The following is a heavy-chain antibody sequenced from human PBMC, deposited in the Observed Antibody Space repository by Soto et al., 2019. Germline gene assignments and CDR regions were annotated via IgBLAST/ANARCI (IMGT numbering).Heavy chain of an antibody. Sequence: GGSLRLSCAASGFTFSSYAMHWVRQAPGKGLEWVAVISYDGSNKYYADSVKGRFTISRDNSKNTLYLQMNSLRAEDTAVHYCAKDRLPRSARGGSSWYLGYYYGMDVWGQGTTVTVSS. CDR3: AKDRLPRSARGGSSWYLGYYYGMDV. CDR2: ISYDGSNK. J-gene: IGHJ6*02. D-gene: IGHD6-13*01. V-gene: IGHV3-30*04. CDR1: GFTFSSYA.